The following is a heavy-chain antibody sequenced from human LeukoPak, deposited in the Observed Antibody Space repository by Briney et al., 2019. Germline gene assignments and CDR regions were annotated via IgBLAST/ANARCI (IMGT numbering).Heavy chain of an antibody. J-gene: IGHJ4*02. CDR2: IIPIFGTA. Sequence: ASVKVSCKASGGTFSSYAISWVRQAPGQELEWMGGIIPIFGTANYAQKFQGRVTITTDESTSTAYMELSSLRSEDTAVYYCARVQGIKLELRSWGQGTLVTVSS. CDR1: GGTFSSYA. V-gene: IGHV1-69*05. CDR3: ARVQGIKLELRS. D-gene: IGHD1-7*01.